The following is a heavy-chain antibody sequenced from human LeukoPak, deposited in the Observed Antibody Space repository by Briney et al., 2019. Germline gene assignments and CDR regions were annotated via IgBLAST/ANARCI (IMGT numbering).Heavy chain of an antibody. D-gene: IGHD3-10*01. J-gene: IGHJ4*02. CDR1: GGSISSADYY. CDR3: ARGSYFASGSKIDY. V-gene: IGHV4-30-4*01. CDR2: IYYSGST. Sequence: SETLSLTCTVSGGSISSADYYWSWIRQPPGKGLEWIGYIYYSGSTYYNPSLKSRVTISVDTSKNQFYLKLSSVTAADTAVYYCARGSYFASGSKIDYWGQGTLVTVSS.